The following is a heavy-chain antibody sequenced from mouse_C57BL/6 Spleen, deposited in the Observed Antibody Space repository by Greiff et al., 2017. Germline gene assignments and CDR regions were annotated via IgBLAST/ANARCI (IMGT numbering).Heavy chain of an antibody. CDR1: GYTFTSYW. V-gene: IGHV1-61*01. CDR3: AREPRYAMDY. Sequence: VQLQQPGAELVRPGSSVKLSCKASGYTFTSYWMDWVKQRPGQGLEWIGNIYPSDSETHYNQKFKDKATLTVDKSSSTAYMQLSSLTSEDSAVYYCAREPRYAMDYWGQGTSVTVSS. J-gene: IGHJ4*01. CDR2: IYPSDSET.